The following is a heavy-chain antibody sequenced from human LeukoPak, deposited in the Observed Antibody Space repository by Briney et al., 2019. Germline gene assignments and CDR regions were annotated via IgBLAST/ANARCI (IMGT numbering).Heavy chain of an antibody. V-gene: IGHV3-21*01. CDR2: ISRTSESI. CDR1: GSTFNTYS. Sequence: GGSLRLSCAASGSTFNTYSMSWVRQAPGKGLEWVSIISRTSESIFYADSVKGRFTISRDNAKNSLYLQMNSLRAEDTAVYYCAREPTYSSSWYTSCDYWGQGTLVTVSS. J-gene: IGHJ4*02. D-gene: IGHD6-13*01. CDR3: AREPTYSSSWYTSCDY.